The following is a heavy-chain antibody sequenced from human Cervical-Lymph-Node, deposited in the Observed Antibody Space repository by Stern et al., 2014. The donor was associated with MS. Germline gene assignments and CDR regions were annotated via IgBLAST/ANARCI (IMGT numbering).Heavy chain of an antibody. CDR3: ARERALIVGATTGFDY. J-gene: IGHJ4*02. V-gene: IGHV1-2*06. CDR1: GYTFTGYY. Sequence: VQLVESGAEVKKPGASVKVFCKASGYTFTGYYMHWVRQAPGQGLEWMGRINPNSGGTNYAQKFQGRVTMTRDTSISTAYMELSRLRSDDTAVYYCARERALIVGATTGFDYWGQGTLVTVSS. D-gene: IGHD1-26*01. CDR2: INPNSGGT.